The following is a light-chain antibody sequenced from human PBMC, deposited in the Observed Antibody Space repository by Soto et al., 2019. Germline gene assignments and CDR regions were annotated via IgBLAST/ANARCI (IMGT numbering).Light chain of an antibody. CDR3: SSYAGSYSWV. CDR2: EVS. Sequence: QSALTQPPSASGSPGQSVSISCTGTSSDVGGYNYVSWYQQHPGKAPKLMIYEVSKRPSGVPDRFSGSKSGNTASLTVSGLQAEYEADYYCSSYAGSYSWVFGGGTKLTVL. V-gene: IGLV2-8*01. J-gene: IGLJ3*02. CDR1: SSDVGGYNY.